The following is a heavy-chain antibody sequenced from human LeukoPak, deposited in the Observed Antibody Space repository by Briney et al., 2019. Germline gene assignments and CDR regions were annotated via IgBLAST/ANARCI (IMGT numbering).Heavy chain of an antibody. CDR2: IYYSGST. CDR1: GVSISSSNSY. CDR3: ARRGRRSTMVRGVTPFDY. J-gene: IGHJ4*02. Sequence: SETLSLTCTVSGVSISSSNSYWGWIRQPPGKGLEWIGSIYYSGSTYYNPPLKSRVTISVDTSKNQFSLKLSSVTAADTAVYYCARRGRRSTMVRGVTPFDYWGQGTLVTVSS. D-gene: IGHD3-10*01. V-gene: IGHV4-39*07.